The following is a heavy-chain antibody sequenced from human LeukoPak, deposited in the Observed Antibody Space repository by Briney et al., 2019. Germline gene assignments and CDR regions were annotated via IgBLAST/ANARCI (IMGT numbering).Heavy chain of an antibody. CDR2: ISYDGSNK. Sequence: PGRSLRLSCAASEFTFSSYGMHWVRQAPGKGLEWVAVISYDGSNKYYADSVKGRFTISRDNSKNTLYLQMNSLRAEDTAVYYCAKSADGSGSTKFDPWGQGTLVTVSS. CDR3: AKSADGSGSTKFDP. J-gene: IGHJ5*02. CDR1: EFTFSSYG. D-gene: IGHD3-10*01. V-gene: IGHV3-30*18.